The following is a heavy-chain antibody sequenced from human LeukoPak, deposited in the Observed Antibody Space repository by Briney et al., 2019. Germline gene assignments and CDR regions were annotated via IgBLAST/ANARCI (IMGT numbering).Heavy chain of an antibody. Sequence: ASVKVSCKASGYTFTSYGISWVRQATGQGPEWMGWMNPNSGNTGYAQKFQGRVTMTRNTSISTAYMELSSLRSEDTAVYYCARGPETAAGNYYYYYYMDVWGKGTTVTISS. CDR1: GYTFTSYG. D-gene: IGHD6-13*01. J-gene: IGHJ6*03. CDR2: MNPNSGNT. CDR3: ARGPETAAGNYYYYYYMDV. V-gene: IGHV1-8*02.